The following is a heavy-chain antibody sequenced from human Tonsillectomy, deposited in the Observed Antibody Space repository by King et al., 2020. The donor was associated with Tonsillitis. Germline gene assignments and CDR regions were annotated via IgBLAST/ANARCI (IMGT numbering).Heavy chain of an antibody. Sequence: QLQESGPGVVKPSETLSLTCTVSGASIRSSDQYWSWIRQPPAKGLEWIVYMYNSGSSFYNPSLKSRITIPSGTSEKRVSLRLSSVTAADTAVYFCARYVSGSFDYWGQGALVTVSS. D-gene: IGHD1-26*01. CDR1: GASIRSSDQY. CDR3: ARYVSGSFDY. CDR2: MYNSGSS. V-gene: IGHV4-39*01. J-gene: IGHJ4*02.